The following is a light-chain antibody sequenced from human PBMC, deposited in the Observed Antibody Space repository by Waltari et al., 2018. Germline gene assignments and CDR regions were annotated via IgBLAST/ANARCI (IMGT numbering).Light chain of an antibody. J-gene: IGLJ2*01. CDR3: QVWDSSRVV. CDR1: NIGSKN. Sequence: SYVLTQPPSVSVSPGQTARITCGGNNIGSKNVHWYQQKPGQAPVLVVYDDSDRPSGIPEGLSGSNSGDTATRTISRVEAGDEADYYCQVWDSSRVVFGGGTKLTVL. V-gene: IGLV3-21*02. CDR2: DDS.